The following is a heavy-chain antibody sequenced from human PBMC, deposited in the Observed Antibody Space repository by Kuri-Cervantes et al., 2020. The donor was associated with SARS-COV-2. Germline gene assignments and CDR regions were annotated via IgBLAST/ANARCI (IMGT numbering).Heavy chain of an antibody. CDR2: INPNSGGT. Sequence: ASVKVSCKASGYTFTGYYMHWVRQAPGQGLEWMGWINPNSGGTNYAQKFQGWVTMTRDTSISTVYMELSRLRSDDTAVYYCATGMVRGVIQSHYYGMDVWGQGTTVTVSS. D-gene: IGHD3-10*01. J-gene: IGHJ6*02. CDR3: ATGMVRGVIQSHYYGMDV. V-gene: IGHV1-2*04. CDR1: GYTFTGYY.